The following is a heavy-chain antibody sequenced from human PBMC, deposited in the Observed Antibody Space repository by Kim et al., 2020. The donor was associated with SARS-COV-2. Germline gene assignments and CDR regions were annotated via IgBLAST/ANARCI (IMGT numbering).Heavy chain of an antibody. J-gene: IGHJ4*02. V-gene: IGHV3-23*01. CDR2: ISGSGGST. Sequence: GGSLRLSCAASGFTFSSYAMSWVRQAPGKGLEWVSAISGSGGSTYYADSVKGRFTISRDNSKNTLYLQMNSLRAEDTAVYYCARSWDSGSPGPIDYWGQGTLVTVSS. CDR1: GFTFSSYA. D-gene: IGHD1-26*01. CDR3: ARSWDSGSPGPIDY.